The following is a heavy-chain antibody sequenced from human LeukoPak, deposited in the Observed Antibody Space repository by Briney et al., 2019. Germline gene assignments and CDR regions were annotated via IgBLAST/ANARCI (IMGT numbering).Heavy chain of an antibody. Sequence: AGGSLRLSCAASRFTFSTYTMNWVRQAPGKGLEWVGRIKSKTDGGTTDYAAPVKGRFTISRDDSKNTLYLQMNSLKTEDTAVYYCTTGPRIVVDYYWGQGTLVTVSS. J-gene: IGHJ4*02. CDR1: RFTFSTYT. D-gene: IGHD3-22*01. V-gene: IGHV3-15*01. CDR3: TTGPRIVVDYY. CDR2: IKSKTDGGTT.